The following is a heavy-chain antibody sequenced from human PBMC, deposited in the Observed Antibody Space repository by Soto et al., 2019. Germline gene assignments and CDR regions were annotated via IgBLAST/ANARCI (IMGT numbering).Heavy chain of an antibody. CDR1: GYSFTNNW. CDR3: ARRWRDILTGSPGPLAY. CDR2: IYPGDSDT. D-gene: IGHD3-9*01. Sequence: GESLKISCKGSGYSFTNNWIGWVRQMPGKGLEWIGIIYPGDSDTRYSPSFQGQVTISADKSISTAYLQWSSLKASDTAMYYCARRWRDILTGSPGPLAYWGQGTLVTVSS. J-gene: IGHJ4*02. V-gene: IGHV5-51*01.